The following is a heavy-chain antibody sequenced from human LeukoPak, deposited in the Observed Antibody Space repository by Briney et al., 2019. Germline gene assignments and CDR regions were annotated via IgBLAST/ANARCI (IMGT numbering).Heavy chain of an antibody. Sequence: GGSLRLSCAASGFTFSSYEMNWVRQAPGKGLEWVSYISSSGSTIYYADSAKGRFTISRDNAKNSLYLQMNSLRAEDTAVYYCARDHRNYYDSSGYYYGLNDAFDIWGQGTMVTVSS. CDR1: GFTFSSYE. CDR3: ARDHRNYYDSSGYYYGLNDAFDI. V-gene: IGHV3-48*03. CDR2: ISSSGSTI. D-gene: IGHD3-22*01. J-gene: IGHJ3*02.